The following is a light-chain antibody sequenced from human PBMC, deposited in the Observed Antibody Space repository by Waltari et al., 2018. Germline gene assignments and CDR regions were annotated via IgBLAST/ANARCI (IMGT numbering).Light chain of an antibody. Sequence: SYELTQPPSLSVSPGQTTSITCSGDKLGDKFASWYQQKPGQSPVLGIYQDTNRPSGIPERFSGSNSGNSATLTISETQPMDEADYYCQAWDSSTGVFGGGTKLTVL. V-gene: IGLV3-1*01. CDR1: KLGDKF. J-gene: IGLJ2*01. CDR3: QAWDSSTGV. CDR2: QDT.